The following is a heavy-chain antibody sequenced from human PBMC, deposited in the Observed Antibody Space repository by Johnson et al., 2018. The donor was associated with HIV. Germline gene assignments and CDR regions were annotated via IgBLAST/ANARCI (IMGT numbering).Heavy chain of an antibody. J-gene: IGHJ3*02. CDR1: GFTFSSYW. Sequence: GLVQPGGSLRLSCAASGFTFSSYWMSWVRQAPGKGLEWVANIKQDGSRTTYADSVRGRFTISRDNAKYTVDLQMNSLRVEDTAVYYCARAYTYGAFDIWGQGTTVTISS. V-gene: IGHV3-7*01. CDR2: IKQDGSRT. CDR3: ARAYTYGAFDI. D-gene: IGHD5-18*01.